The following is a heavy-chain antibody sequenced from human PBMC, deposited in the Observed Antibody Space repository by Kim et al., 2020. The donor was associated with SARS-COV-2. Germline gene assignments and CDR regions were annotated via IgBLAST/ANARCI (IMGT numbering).Heavy chain of an antibody. D-gene: IGHD1-26*01. J-gene: IGHJ1*01. CDR3: ATHGNSGSQARLH. V-gene: IGHV1-69*13. CDR2: IIPIFGTA. Sequence: SVKVSCKASGGTFSSYAISWVRQAPGQGLEWMGGIIPIFGTANYAQKFQGRVTITADESTSTAYMELSSLRSEDTAVYYCATHGNSGSQARLHWGQGTLVTVSS. CDR1: GGTFSSYA.